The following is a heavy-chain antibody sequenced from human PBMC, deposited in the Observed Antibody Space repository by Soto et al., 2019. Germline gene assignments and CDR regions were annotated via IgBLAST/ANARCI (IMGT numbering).Heavy chain of an antibody. CDR3: ARGVGSYGSYFDY. CDR1: GGSVSSGSYY. V-gene: IGHV4-61*01. CDR2: IYYSGST. J-gene: IGHJ4*02. D-gene: IGHD5-18*01. Sequence: QVQLQESGPGLVKPSETLSLTCTVSGGSVSSGSYYWSWIRQPPGKGLEWIGYIYYSGSTNYNPSLKSRVTISVDTSKDQFSLKLSSVTTADTAVYYCARGVGSYGSYFDYWGQGTLVTVSS.